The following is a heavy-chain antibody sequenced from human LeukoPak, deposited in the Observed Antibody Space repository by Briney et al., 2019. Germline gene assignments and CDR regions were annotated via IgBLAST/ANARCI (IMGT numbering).Heavy chain of an antibody. V-gene: IGHV4-39*07. J-gene: IGHJ5*02. Sequence: SETLSLTWTVSGGSISSYSHYWGWIRQPPGKGLEWIASIYYSGSTYYTPSLKSRVTISVDMSKNQFSLKLTSVTAADTAVYYCGRDSDRPSSPGWFYPWGQGTLVTVSS. CDR1: GGSISSYSHY. D-gene: IGHD3-10*01. CDR2: IYYSGST. CDR3: GRDSDRPSSPGWFYP.